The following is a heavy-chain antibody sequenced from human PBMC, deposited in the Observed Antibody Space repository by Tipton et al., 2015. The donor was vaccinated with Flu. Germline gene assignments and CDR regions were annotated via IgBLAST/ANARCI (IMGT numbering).Heavy chain of an antibody. CDR2: VLYDESNK. CDR3: ARDVRGPTDGMDV. Sequence: SLRLSCAASGFPFSDYAMHWVRQAPGKGLEWVDVVLYDESNKYYADSVKGRFTISRDNSENTLYLHMNSLRPEDTAVNYCARDVRGPTDGMDVWGLGTPVTVSS. J-gene: IGHJ6*02. V-gene: IGHV3-30-3*01. CDR1: GFPFSDYA. D-gene: IGHD4-17*01.